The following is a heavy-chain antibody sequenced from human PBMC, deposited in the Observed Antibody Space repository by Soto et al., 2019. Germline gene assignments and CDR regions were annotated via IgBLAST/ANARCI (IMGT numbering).Heavy chain of an antibody. D-gene: IGHD5-12*01. J-gene: IGHJ6*02. CDR1: GFVFRNYW. Sequence: EVQLVESGGGLVQPGGSLRLSCAASGFVFRNYWMSWVRQAPGTGLEWVANIKQDGSETYYVDSVKGRFSTSRDNAKNSLSMEMNSLRAEDTAVYYCVRIYSGYDSRALRFYSYGMDVWGQGTTVTVSS. CDR2: IKQDGSET. CDR3: VRIYSGYDSRALRFYSYGMDV. V-gene: IGHV3-7*03.